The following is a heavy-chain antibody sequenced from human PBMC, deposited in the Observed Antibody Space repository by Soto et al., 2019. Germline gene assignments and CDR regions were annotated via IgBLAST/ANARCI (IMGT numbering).Heavy chain of an antibody. CDR1: GGSISSGDYY. CDR3: ARGGVNRRDFDY. J-gene: IGHJ4*02. Sequence: QVQLQESGPGLVKPSQTLSLTCTVSGGSISSGDYYWSWIRQPPGKGLEWIGYIYYSGSTYYHPSLKSRVTISVDTAKNQFSLKLSSVTAADTAVYYCARGGVNRRDFDYWGQGTLVTVSS. V-gene: IGHV4-30-4*01. D-gene: IGHD3-10*01. CDR2: IYYSGST.